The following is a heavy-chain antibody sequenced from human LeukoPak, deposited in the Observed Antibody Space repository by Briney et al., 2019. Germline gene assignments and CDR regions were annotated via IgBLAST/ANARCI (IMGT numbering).Heavy chain of an antibody. J-gene: IGHJ4*02. CDR3: AKGTTMIVGDYFDY. CDR2: ISNSGGST. D-gene: IGHD3-22*01. CDR1: GFTFSTYA. V-gene: IGHV3-23*01. Sequence: GGSLRLSCAASGFTFSTYAMGWVRQAPGKGLEWASTISNSGGSTYYADSVKGRFTISRDNSKNTLYLQMNSLRAEDTALYYCAKGTTMIVGDYFDYWGQGTLVTVSS.